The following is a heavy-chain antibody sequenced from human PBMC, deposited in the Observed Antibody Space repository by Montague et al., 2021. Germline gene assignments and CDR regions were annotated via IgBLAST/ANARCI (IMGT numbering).Heavy chain of an antibody. V-gene: IGHV3-23*01. CDR2: IGYSGRNT. CDR3: AKRIAIYKQLYYFDD. CDR1: GFTFGSSA. J-gene: IGHJ4*02. D-gene: IGHD2-21*01. Sequence: SLRLSCAASGFTFGSSAMSWVRQAPGKGLEWVSSIGYSGRNTYYADSVKGRFTVSRDNSKNTLYLQMNSLSPEDTAVYYCAKRIAIYKQLYYFDDWGQGALVTVSS.